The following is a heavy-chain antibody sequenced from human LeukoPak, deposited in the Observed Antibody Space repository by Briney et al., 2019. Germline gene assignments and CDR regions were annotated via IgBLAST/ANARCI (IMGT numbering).Heavy chain of an antibody. CDR1: GGSISDYY. Sequence: SETLSLTCTVSGGSISDYYWTWIRQPPGKGLAWVGYIYYSGSTNYNPSLQSRLTISVDTSTSQFSLKLSSVTAADTAVYYCARGLLGYSSSWLGVAFDIWGQGTMVSVSS. J-gene: IGHJ3*02. CDR2: IYYSGST. V-gene: IGHV4-59*01. CDR3: ARGLLGYSSSWLGVAFDI. D-gene: IGHD6-13*01.